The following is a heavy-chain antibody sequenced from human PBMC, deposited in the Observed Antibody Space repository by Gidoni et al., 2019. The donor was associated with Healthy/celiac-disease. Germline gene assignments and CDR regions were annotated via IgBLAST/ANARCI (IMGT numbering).Heavy chain of an antibody. J-gene: IGHJ2*01. D-gene: IGHD6-19*01. Sequence: QITLKESGPTLVKPTQTLTLTCTFSGFSLSTSGVGVGWIRQPPGKALEWLAIIYWDDDKRYSPSLKRRLTITKDTSKNQVVLTMTNMDPVYTATYYCAHTFRYSSGWYGSVGWYFDLWGRGTLVTVSS. CDR3: AHTFRYSSGWYGSVGWYFDL. CDR1: GFSLSTSGVG. V-gene: IGHV2-5*02. CDR2: IYWDDDK.